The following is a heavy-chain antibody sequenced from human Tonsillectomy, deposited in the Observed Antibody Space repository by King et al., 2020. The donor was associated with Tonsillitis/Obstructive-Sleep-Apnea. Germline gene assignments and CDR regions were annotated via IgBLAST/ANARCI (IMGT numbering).Heavy chain of an antibody. J-gene: IGHJ5*02. CDR1: GFSFSNYA. CDR3: AKDSNSRSSQTTGGLGWFDP. CDR2: ISYDVSNT. V-gene: IGHV3-30*18. D-gene: IGHD3-10*01. Sequence: VQLVESGGGVVQPGRSLRLSCAASGFSFSNYAIHWVRQTPGKGLEWVALISYDVSNTYYADSVKGRFAISRDNSKNTLYLQMNGLRAADTAVYYCAKDSNSRSSQTTGGLGWFDPWGQGTLVTVSS.